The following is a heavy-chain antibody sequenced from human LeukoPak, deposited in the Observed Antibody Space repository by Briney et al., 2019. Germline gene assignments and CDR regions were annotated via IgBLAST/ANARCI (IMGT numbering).Heavy chain of an antibody. CDR3: ARAPYYDSSGYYYGMDV. V-gene: IGHV6-1*01. CDR1: GDSFSSNSAA. CDR2: TYYRSKWYN. Sequence: SQTLSLTCAISGDSFSSNSAAWNWIRQSPSRGLEWLGRTYYRSKWYNDYAVSVKSRITINPDTSKNQFSLQLNSVTPEDTAVYYCARAPYYDSSGYYYGMDVWGQGTTVTVSS. J-gene: IGHJ6*02. D-gene: IGHD3-22*01.